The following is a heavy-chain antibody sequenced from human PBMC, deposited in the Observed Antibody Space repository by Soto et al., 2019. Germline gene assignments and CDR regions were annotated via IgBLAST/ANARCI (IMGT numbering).Heavy chain of an antibody. Sequence: QVQLVQSGGEVKKPGASVKVSCNCSYHTFTYYGINWVRRAPGQGLEWMGWISGYNGNTKYAQKFLDRVTMSADTSTRTAFMEMRSLTSDDTAVYFCAATGGHYFGLDVWGQGTTVTVSS. CDR2: ISGYNGNT. V-gene: IGHV1-18*01. J-gene: IGHJ6*02. CDR3: AATGGHYFGLDV. CDR1: YHTFTYYG. D-gene: IGHD2-8*02.